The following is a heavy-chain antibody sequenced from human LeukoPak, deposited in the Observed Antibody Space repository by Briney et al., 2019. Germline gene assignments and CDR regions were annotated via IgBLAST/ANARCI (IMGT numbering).Heavy chain of an antibody. Sequence: ASVKVSCKASGYSFTSYYIHWVGQAPGQGLEWMGIINPSGGSTSYAQKFQGRVTMTRDTAPSTVYMELSILRSEDTAVYYCAMAAGTAMAPFDYWGQGTLVTVSS. D-gene: IGHD5-18*01. CDR2: INPSGGST. J-gene: IGHJ4*02. CDR3: AMAAGTAMAPFDY. V-gene: IGHV1-46*01. CDR1: GYSFTSYY.